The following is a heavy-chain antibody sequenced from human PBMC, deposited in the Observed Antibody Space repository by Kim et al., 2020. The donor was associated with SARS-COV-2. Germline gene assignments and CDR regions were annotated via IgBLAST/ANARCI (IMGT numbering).Heavy chain of an antibody. V-gene: IGHV4-59*08. D-gene: IGHD6-6*01. CDR2: IYYSGST. Sequence: SETLSLTCTVSGGSISSYYWSWIRQPPGKGLEWIGYIYYSGSTNYNPSLKSRVTISVDTSKNQFSLKLSSVTAADTAVYYCARHNKGAARGYYYGMDVWGQGTTVTVSS. CDR1: GGSISSYY. CDR3: ARHNKGAARGYYYGMDV. J-gene: IGHJ6*02.